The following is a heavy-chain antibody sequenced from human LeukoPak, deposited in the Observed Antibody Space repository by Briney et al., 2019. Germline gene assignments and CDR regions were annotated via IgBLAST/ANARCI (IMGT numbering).Heavy chain of an antibody. CDR1: GFTFSSYA. CDR3: ASRDTAYCGGDCFDY. J-gene: IGHJ4*02. CDR2: IVGSGGST. D-gene: IGHD2-21*01. V-gene: IGHV3-23*01. Sequence: GGSLRLSCAASGFTFSSYAMSWVRQAPGKGLEWVSAIVGSGGSTYYADSVKGRFTISRDNSKDTLYLQMNSLRAEDTAVYYCASRDTAYCGGDCFDYWGQGTLVTVSS.